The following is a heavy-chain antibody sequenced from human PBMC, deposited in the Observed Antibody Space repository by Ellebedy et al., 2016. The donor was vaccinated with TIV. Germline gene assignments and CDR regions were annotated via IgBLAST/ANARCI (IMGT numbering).Heavy chain of an antibody. CDR3: ARRGYSGYEHSWFDS. D-gene: IGHD5-12*01. CDR2: IYPGDSDT. V-gene: IGHV5-51*01. CDR1: GYNFTTYW. Sequence: GESLKISCQGSGYNFTTYWIGWVRQMPGKGLEWMGLIYPGDSDTKYSPSFQGQVTISADKSINTAYLQWSSLKSSDTAIYYCARRGYSGYEHSWFDSWGQGTLVTVSS. J-gene: IGHJ5*01.